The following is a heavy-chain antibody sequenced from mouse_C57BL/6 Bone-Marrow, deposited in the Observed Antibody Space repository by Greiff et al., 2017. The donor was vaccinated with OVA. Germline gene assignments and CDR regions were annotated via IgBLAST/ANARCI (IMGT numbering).Heavy chain of an antibody. D-gene: IGHD2-3*01. CDR2: INPNNGGT. Sequence: EVQLQQSGPELVKPGASVKISCKASGYTFTDYYMNWVKQSPGKSLEWIGDINPNNGGTSYNQKFKGKATLTVDKSSSTAYMELRSLTSEDAAVYYCARDGYYYFDYWGQGTTLTVSS. V-gene: IGHV1-26*01. CDR3: ARDGYYYFDY. CDR1: GYTFTDYY. J-gene: IGHJ2*01.